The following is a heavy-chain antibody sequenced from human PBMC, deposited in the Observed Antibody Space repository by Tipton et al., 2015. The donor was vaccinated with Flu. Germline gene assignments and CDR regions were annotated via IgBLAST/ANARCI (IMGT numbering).Heavy chain of an antibody. Sequence: LRLSCAASGFTLSSYAMNWVRQAPGKGLEWIGTIYHSGTTYYNPSLKSRLTISVDTSKNQFSLRLVSMTATDTAVYYCARRDYSNYVSEPKNWFDPWGQGILVTVSS. CDR3: ARRDYSNYVSEPKNWFDP. V-gene: IGHV4-38-2*01. D-gene: IGHD4-11*01. CDR1: GFTLSSYA. J-gene: IGHJ5*02. CDR2: IYHSGTT.